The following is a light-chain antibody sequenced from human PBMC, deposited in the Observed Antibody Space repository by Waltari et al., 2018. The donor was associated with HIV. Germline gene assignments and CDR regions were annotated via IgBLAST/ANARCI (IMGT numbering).Light chain of an antibody. CDR3: CSFANSRTLG. Sequence: QSALTQPASVSGSPGQSISISCTGTSSDVGTYNLFSWYQQHPGKAPKLVIYEGTKRPSGVSNRFSGSKSGNTASLTISGLQAEDEAHYFCCSFANSRTLGFGGGTKVTVL. V-gene: IGLV2-23*01. CDR2: EGT. J-gene: IGLJ2*01. CDR1: SSDVGTYNL.